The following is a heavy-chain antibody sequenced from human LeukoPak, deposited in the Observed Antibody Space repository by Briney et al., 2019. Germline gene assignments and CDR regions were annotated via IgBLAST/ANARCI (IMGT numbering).Heavy chain of an antibody. J-gene: IGHJ5*02. CDR3: ARGAIVAPDH. CDR1: GFTFSRYW. CDR2: IKQDGSEK. Sequence: GGSLRLSCTASGFTFSRYWMSWVRQAPGKGLEWVGNIKQDGSEKYYVDSAKGRFTISRDNAKNSLYLQMNSLRAEDTAVYYCARGAIVAPDHWGQGTLVTVSS. V-gene: IGHV3-7*04. D-gene: IGHD5-12*01.